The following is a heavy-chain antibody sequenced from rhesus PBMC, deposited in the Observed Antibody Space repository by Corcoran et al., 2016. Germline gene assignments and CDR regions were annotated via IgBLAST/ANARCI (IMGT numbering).Heavy chain of an antibody. Sequence: QVQLQESGPGLVKPSETLSLTCAVSGGSISDYYYWNWIRQPPGKGLGWIGNIYGNRASPHHNPPPQDRGNSSKHPSKDRGVLEVSSWAAADPAVFYCARDSIAAAGRGLEFYWGQGVLVTVSS. CDR2: IYGNRASP. D-gene: IGHD6-25*01. CDR1: GGSISDYYY. J-gene: IGHJ4*01. CDR3: ARDSIAAAGRGLEFY. V-gene: IGHV4S9*01.